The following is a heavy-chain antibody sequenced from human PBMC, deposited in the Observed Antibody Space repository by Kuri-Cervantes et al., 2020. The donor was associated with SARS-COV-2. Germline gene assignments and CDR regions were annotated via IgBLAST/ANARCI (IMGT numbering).Heavy chain of an antibody. D-gene: IGHD3-3*01. V-gene: IGHV2-5*01. CDR1: GFSLTTSGVG. CDR3: AHTYYDFWSGYYTAGFDI. Sequence: SGPTLVKPTQTLTLTCTFSGFSLTTSGVGVGWFRQPPGRALECLALIYWNDDKRYSPSLKTRLTITKDTSKNQVVLIMTNMDPVDTATYYCAHTYYDFWSGYYTAGFDIWGQGTTVTDSS. J-gene: IGHJ3*02. CDR2: IYWNDDK.